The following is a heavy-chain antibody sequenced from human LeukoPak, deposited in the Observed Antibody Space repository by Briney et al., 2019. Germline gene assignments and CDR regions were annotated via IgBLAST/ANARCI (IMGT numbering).Heavy chain of an antibody. CDR2: ISYDGSNK. Sequence: GGSLRLSCAVSGLTFTNTYWISWVRQAPGKGLEWVAVISYDGSNKYYADSVKGRFTISRDNSKNTLYLQMNSLRAEDTAVYYCARAMPFDYWGQGTLVTVSS. D-gene: IGHD2-2*01. CDR1: GLTFTNTYW. J-gene: IGHJ4*02. CDR3: ARAMPFDY. V-gene: IGHV3-30-3*01.